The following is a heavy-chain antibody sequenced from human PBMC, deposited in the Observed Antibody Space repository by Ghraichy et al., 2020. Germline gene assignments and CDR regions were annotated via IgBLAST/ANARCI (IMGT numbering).Heavy chain of an antibody. J-gene: IGHJ6*02. V-gene: IGHV3-48*01. CDR3: ARGEGAAADYYYYYGMDV. D-gene: IGHD6-13*01. Sequence: GGSLRLSCAASGFTFSSYSMNWVRQAPGKGLEWVSYISSSSSTIYYADSVKGRFTISRDNAKNSLYLQMNSLRAEDTAVYYCARGEGAAADYYYYYGMDVWGQGTTVTVSS. CDR2: ISSSSSTI. CDR1: GFTFSSYS.